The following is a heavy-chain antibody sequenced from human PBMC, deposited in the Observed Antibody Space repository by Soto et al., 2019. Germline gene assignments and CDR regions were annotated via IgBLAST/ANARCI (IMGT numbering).Heavy chain of an antibody. J-gene: IGHJ6*03. CDR3: AKALTGTTYYMDV. CDR1: GFTFSSYG. V-gene: IGHV3-30*18. CDR2: ISYDGSNK. D-gene: IGHD1-20*01. Sequence: GGSLRLSCAASGFTFSSYGMHWVRQAPGKGLEWVAVISYDGSNKYYADSVKGRFTISRDNSKNTLYLQMNSLRAEDTAVYYCAKALTGTTYYMDVWGKGTTVTVSS.